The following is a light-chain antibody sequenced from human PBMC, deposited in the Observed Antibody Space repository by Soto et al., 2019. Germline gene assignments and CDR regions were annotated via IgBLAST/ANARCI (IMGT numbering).Light chain of an antibody. CDR1: ESMRCW. J-gene: IGKJ3*01. V-gene: IGKV1-5*03. CDR3: QQYNIYQIFT. Sequence: DIRITQSPSTLSAAVGDRVIITCRASESMRCWWAWYQQKPGYAPVLRISKASTLDSGVPSRFSVGGSGTEFTLTISLLQPDDFCTYYGQQYNIYQIFTSGPGTHVHI. CDR2: KAS.